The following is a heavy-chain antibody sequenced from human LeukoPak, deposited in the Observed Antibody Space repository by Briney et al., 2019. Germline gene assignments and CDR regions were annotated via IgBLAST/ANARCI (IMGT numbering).Heavy chain of an antibody. Sequence: GESLKISCKGSGYSFTSYWIGWVRQMPGKGLEWMGIIYPGDSDTRYSPPSQGQVTISADKSISIAYLQWSSLKASDTAMYYCARPQWLAPYDAFDIWGQGTMVTVSS. CDR1: GYSFTSYW. D-gene: IGHD6-19*01. CDR3: ARPQWLAPYDAFDI. V-gene: IGHV5-51*01. CDR2: IYPGDSDT. J-gene: IGHJ3*02.